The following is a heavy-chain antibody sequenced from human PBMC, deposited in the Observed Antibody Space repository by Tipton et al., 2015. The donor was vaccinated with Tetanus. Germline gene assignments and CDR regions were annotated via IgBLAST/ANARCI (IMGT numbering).Heavy chain of an antibody. CDR3: AREASIFGVVIPFDY. V-gene: IGHV3-33*01. D-gene: IGHD3-3*01. J-gene: IGHJ4*02. Sequence: QPVQSGGGVVQPGRSLRLSCAASGFTFSSYGMHWVRQAPGKGLEWVAVIWYDGSNKYYADSVKGRFTISRDNSKNTLYLQMNSLRAEDTAVYYCAREASIFGVVIPFDYWGQGTLVTVSS. CDR2: IWYDGSNK. CDR1: GFTFSSYG.